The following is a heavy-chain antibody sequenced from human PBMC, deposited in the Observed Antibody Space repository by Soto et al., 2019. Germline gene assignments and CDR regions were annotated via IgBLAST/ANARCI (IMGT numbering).Heavy chain of an antibody. V-gene: IGHV1-18*01. J-gene: IGHJ2*01. D-gene: IGHD4-17*01. CDR1: GYTFSSRG. Sequence: QAQLVQSGPEVKEPGASVKVSCKASGYTFSSRGIYWVRQAPGQGLEWMGWISPHNAKTHYAQSLQGRVTLTTDTSTSTATMALRSLRSDDTAVYYGAGEAGDYDWHFVLWGRGTPVTVSS. CDR3: AGEAGDYDWHFVL. CDR2: ISPHNAKT.